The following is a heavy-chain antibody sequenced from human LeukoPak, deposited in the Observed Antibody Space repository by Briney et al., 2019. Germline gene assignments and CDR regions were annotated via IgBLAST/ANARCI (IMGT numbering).Heavy chain of an antibody. CDR3: ARGGGYNWFDP. CDR1: GGSFSGYY. J-gene: IGHJ5*02. V-gene: IGHV4-34*01. Sequence: SETLSLTCAVYGGSFSGYYWSWIRQPPGKGLEWIGEINHSGRTNYNPSLKSRVTISVDTSKNQFSLKLSSVTAADPAVYYCARGGGYNWFDPWGQGTLVTVSS. CDR2: INHSGRT.